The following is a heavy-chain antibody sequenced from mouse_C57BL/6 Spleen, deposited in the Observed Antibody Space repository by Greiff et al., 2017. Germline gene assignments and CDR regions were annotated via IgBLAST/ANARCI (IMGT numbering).Heavy chain of an antibody. CDR1: GYAFSSYW. V-gene: IGHV1-80*01. Sequence: LVESGAELVKPGASVKISCKASGYAFSSYWMNWVKQRPGKGLEWIGQIYPGDGDTNYNGKFKGKATLTADKSSSTAYMQLSSLTSEDSAVYFCARDYYGSSHQYYFDYWGQGTTLTVSS. J-gene: IGHJ2*01. CDR2: IYPGDGDT. CDR3: ARDYYGSSHQYYFDY. D-gene: IGHD1-1*01.